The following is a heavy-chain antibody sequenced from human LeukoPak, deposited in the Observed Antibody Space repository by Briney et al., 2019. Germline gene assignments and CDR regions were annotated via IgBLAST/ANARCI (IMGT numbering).Heavy chain of an antibody. CDR2: ISTNSGST. CDR3: ARDRGPHYYYYYYMDV. D-gene: IGHD3-10*01. Sequence: ASVRVSCKASGYTFTAYYLHWVRQAPGQGLEWMGWISTNSGSTNFAQKFKGRVTMTRDTSIATAYMDLTTLRSDDTAVYYCARDRGPHYYYYYYMDVWGEGTTVTISS. CDR1: GYTFTAYY. V-gene: IGHV1-2*02. J-gene: IGHJ6*03.